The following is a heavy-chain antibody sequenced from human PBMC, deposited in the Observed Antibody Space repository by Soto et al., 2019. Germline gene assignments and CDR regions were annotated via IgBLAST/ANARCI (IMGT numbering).Heavy chain of an antibody. J-gene: IGHJ4*02. V-gene: IGHV2-5*02. D-gene: IGHD3-9*01. CDR2: IYWDDDK. CDR1: GFSLSTSRVG. CDR3: AHRLVDEVLLLFDY. Sequence: GFGPTMENPTQTLTLTFTFSGFSLSTSRVGVGWIRQPPGKALEWLAFIYWDDDKRYSPSLKSRLTITKDTSKNQVVLTMTNMDPVDTATYYCAHRLVDEVLLLFDYWGQGTLVTVSS.